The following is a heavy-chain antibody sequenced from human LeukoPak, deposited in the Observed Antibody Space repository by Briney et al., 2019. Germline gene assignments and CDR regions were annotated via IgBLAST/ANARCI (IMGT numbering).Heavy chain of an antibody. CDR1: GGSISSYY. Sequence: SETLSLTCTVPGGSISSYYWSWIRQPPGKGLEWIGYIYYSGSTNYNPSLKSRVTISVDTSKNQFSLKLSSVTAADTAVYYCARDGKAARPNYYYYYMDVWGKGTTVTVSS. J-gene: IGHJ6*03. CDR3: ARDGKAARPNYYYYYMDV. CDR2: IYYSGST. V-gene: IGHV4-59*01. D-gene: IGHD6-6*01.